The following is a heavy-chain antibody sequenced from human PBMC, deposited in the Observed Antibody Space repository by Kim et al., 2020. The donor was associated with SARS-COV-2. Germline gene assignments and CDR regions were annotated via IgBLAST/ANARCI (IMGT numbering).Heavy chain of an antibody. CDR2: ISYDGSNK. J-gene: IGHJ4*02. Sequence: GGSLRLSCAASGFTFSSYGMHWVRQAPGKGLEWVAVISYDGSNKYYADSVKGRFTISRDNSKNTLYLQMNSLRAEDTAVYYCAKGGYSYGYYFDYWGQGTLVTVSS. CDR1: GFTFSSYG. CDR3: AKGGYSYGYYFDY. V-gene: IGHV3-33*05. D-gene: IGHD5-18*01.